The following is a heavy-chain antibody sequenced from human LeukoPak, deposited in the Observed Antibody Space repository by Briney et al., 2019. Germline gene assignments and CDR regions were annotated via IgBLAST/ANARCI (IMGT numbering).Heavy chain of an antibody. V-gene: IGHV1-8*01. CDR1: GYTFISYD. D-gene: IGHD4-17*01. J-gene: IGHJ4*02. CDR3: ARVGGDTVTNRY. CDR2: MNPNSGNT. Sequence: GASVKVSCKASGYTFISYDINWVRQATGQGLEWMGWMNPNSGNTGYAQKFQGRVTMTRDTSISTAYMELSSLRSEDTAVYYCARVGGDTVTNRYWGQGTLVTVSS.